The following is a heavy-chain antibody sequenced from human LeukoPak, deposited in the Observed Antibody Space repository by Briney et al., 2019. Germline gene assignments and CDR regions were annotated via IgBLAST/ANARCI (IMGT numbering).Heavy chain of an antibody. D-gene: IGHD3-16*01. Sequence: ASVKVSCKASGYTFTSYGISWVRQAPGQGLEWMGWISAYNGNTNYAQKLQGRVTMTTDTSTSTAYMELRSLRSDDTAVYYCARGQNWGYYYYYYGMDVWGQGTTVTVSS. CDR3: ARGQNWGYYYYYYGMDV. V-gene: IGHV1-18*01. CDR1: GYTFTSYG. CDR2: ISAYNGNT. J-gene: IGHJ6*02.